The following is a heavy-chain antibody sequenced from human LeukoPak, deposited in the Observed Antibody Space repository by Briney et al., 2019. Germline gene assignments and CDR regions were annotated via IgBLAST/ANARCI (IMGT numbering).Heavy chain of an antibody. Sequence: GGSLRLSCAASGFTFSGYAMIWVRQAPGKGLEWVSGISGSGGSTYYADSVKGRFTISRDNSKNTLYLQMNSLRAEDTAVYYCAKGPHSSWYRGFDYWGQGTLVTVSS. V-gene: IGHV3-23*01. CDR3: AKGPHSSWYRGFDY. CDR1: GFTFSGYA. CDR2: ISGSGGST. J-gene: IGHJ4*02. D-gene: IGHD6-13*01.